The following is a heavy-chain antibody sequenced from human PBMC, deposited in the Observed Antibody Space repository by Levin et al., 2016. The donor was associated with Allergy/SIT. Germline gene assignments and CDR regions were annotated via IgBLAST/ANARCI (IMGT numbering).Heavy chain of an antibody. J-gene: IGHJ6*02. CDR3: ARDLEVPAAITSYYYGMDV. D-gene: IGHD2-2*01. CDR1: GYTFTGYY. CDR2: INPNSGGT. Sequence: ASVKVSCKASGYTFTGYYMHWVRQAPGQGLEWMGWINPNSGGTNYAQKFQGWVTMTRDTSISTAYMELSRLRSDDTAVYYCARDLEVPAAITSYYYGMDVWGQGTTVTVSS. V-gene: IGHV1-2*04.